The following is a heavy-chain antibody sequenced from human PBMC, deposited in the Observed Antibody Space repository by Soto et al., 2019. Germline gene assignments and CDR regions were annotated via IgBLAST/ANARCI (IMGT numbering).Heavy chain of an antibody. V-gene: IGHV5-51*01. Sequence: GESLKISCKGSGYSFTSYWIAWVRQMPGEGLEWMGIIYPSDSDTRYSPSFQGQVTISADKSSGTAYLRWSSLRASDSAIYYCARRSRGCFSTSCPMYYFDSWGQGTLVTVSS. CDR1: GYSFTSYW. J-gene: IGHJ4*02. CDR3: ARRSRGCFSTSCPMYYFDS. D-gene: IGHD2-2*01. CDR2: IYPSDSDT.